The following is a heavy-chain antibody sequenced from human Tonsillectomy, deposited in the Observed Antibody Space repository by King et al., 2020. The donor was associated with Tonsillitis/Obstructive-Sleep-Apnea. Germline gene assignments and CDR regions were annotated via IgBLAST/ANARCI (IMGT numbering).Heavy chain of an antibody. D-gene: IGHD2-15*01. CDR3: AKRGRYCSGGSCYDNWYFDL. CDR2: ISGSGGST. CDR1: GFTFSSYA. J-gene: IGHJ2*01. Sequence: VQLVESGGGLVQPGGSLRLSCAASGFTFSSYAMSWVRQAPGKGLEWVSAISGSGGSTYYADSVKGRFTISRDNSKNTLYVQMNSLRAEDTAVYYCAKRGRYCSGGSCYDNWYFDLWGRGTLVTVSS. V-gene: IGHV3-23*04.